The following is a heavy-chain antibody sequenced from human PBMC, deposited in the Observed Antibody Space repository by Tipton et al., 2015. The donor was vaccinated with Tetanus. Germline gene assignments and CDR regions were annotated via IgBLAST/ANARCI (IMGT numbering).Heavy chain of an antibody. D-gene: IGHD6-13*01. CDR2: ISYRGST. J-gene: IGHJ4*02. CDR3: AREVEAAGYDY. V-gene: IGHV4-59*01. CDR1: GGSISSYY. Sequence: TLSLTCAVSGGSISSYYWSWIRQPPGKGLEWIGYISYRGSTNYNPSLKSRVTISVDTSRNQFSLRLRSVTAADTAVYYWAREVEAAGYDYWGQGTLVTVSS.